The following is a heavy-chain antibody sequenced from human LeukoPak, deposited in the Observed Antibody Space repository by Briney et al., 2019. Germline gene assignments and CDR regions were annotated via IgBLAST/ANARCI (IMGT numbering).Heavy chain of an antibody. CDR2: ILRIGTNT. Sequence: GGSLRLSCAASGFTFSSYAMSWVRQAPGKGLEWVSGILRIGTNTYYADSVKGRFTISRDNSKNTLYLQMNSLRAEDTAVYYCAKWAYCSSTTCYIGDGWFDPWGQGTLVTVSS. CDR3: AKWAYCSSTTCYIGDGWFDP. J-gene: IGHJ5*02. D-gene: IGHD2-2*02. V-gene: IGHV3-23*01. CDR1: GFTFSSYA.